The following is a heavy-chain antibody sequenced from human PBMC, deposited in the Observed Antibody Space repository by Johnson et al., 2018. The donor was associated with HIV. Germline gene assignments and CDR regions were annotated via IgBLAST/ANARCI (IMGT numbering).Heavy chain of an antibody. CDR3: ARDYPYDRSPRGAFEI. J-gene: IGHJ3*02. Sequence: QMQLVESGGGVVQPGRSLRLSCAASGFTFSSYAMHWVRQAPGKGLEWVAVISYDGSNKYYADSVKGRFTISRDNSKNTVYLQMNSLRAEDTAVYYCARDYPYDRSPRGAFEIWGHGTMVTVSS. CDR1: GFTFSSYA. V-gene: IGHV3-30-3*01. CDR2: ISYDGSNK. D-gene: IGHD3-22*01.